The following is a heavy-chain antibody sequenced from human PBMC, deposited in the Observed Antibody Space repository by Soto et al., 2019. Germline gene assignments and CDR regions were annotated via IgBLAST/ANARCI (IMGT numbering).Heavy chain of an antibody. V-gene: IGHV4-34*01. CDR3: ARGCCSGGSCYSHAFDI. CDR2: INHSGST. D-gene: IGHD2-15*01. Sequence: PSETLSLTCAVYGGSFSGYYWSWIRQPPGKGLEWIGEINHSGSTNYNPSLKSRVTISVDTSKNQFSLKLSSVTAADTAVYYCARGCCSGGSCYSHAFDIWGQGTMVTVSS. CDR1: GGSFSGYY. J-gene: IGHJ3*02.